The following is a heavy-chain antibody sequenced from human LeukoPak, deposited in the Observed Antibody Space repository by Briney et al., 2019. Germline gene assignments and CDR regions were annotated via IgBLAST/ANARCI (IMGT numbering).Heavy chain of an antibody. V-gene: IGHV3-7*03. CDR2: IKQDGSEK. CDR1: GFTFSSYW. D-gene: IGHD6-13*01. J-gene: IGHJ6*02. CDR3: ARDGASSSWYFFYYYGMDV. Sequence: GGSLRLSCAASGFTFSSYWMSRVRQAPGKGLEWVANIKQDGSEKYYVDSVKGRFTISRDNAKNSLYLQMNSLRAEDTAVYYCARDGASSSWYFFYYYGMDVWGQGTTVTVSS.